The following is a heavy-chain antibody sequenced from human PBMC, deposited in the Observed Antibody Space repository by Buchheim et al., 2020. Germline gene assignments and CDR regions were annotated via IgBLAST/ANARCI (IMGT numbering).Heavy chain of an antibody. CDR2: IAYDGNNK. CDR1: GFTFSDYA. D-gene: IGHD6-6*01. Sequence: QVHLVESGGGVVQPGRSLRLSCAASGFTFSDYAMHWVRQAPGKGLEWVAVIAYDGNNKYYADSVKGRFTISRDNTKNTLYLQLSSLRADDTALYYCARGSPSTVAARLALAYGGQGTL. J-gene: IGHJ4*02. V-gene: IGHV3-30-3*01. CDR3: ARGSPSTVAARLALAY.